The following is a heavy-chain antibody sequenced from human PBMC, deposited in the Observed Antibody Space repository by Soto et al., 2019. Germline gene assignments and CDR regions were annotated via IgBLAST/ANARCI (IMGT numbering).Heavy chain of an antibody. Sequence: GESLKISCKGSGYSFTSYWIGWVRQMPGKGLEWMGIIYPGDSDTRYSPSFQGQVTISADKSISTAYLQWSSLRASDTAMYYCARLVVLPAASNWFDPWGQGTLVTVSS. J-gene: IGHJ5*02. CDR2: IYPGDSDT. D-gene: IGHD2-2*01. CDR1: GYSFTSYW. CDR3: ARLVVLPAASNWFDP. V-gene: IGHV5-51*01.